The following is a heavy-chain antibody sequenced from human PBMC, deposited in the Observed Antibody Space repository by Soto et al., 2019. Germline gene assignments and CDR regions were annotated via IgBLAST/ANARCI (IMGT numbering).Heavy chain of an antibody. CDR3: ARAPLGYCGSTSCYLTRPFDY. Sequence: PWGSLRISWATSVFTFSIYEMSWVRQALGKGLELASYISTSGSTIYYADSGKGRFTISRDNAKNSLYLQMNSLRAEDTAVYYCARAPLGYCGSTSCYLTRPFDYWGQGTLVTVSS. J-gene: IGHJ4*02. D-gene: IGHD2-2*01. CDR1: VFTFSIYE. V-gene: IGHV3-48*03. CDR2: ISTSGSTI.